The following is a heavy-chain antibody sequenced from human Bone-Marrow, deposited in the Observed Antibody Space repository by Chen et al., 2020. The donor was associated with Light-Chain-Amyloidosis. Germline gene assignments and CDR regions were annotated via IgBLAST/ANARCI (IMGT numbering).Heavy chain of an antibody. J-gene: IGHJ4*02. CDR1: GFTFSSYG. CDR2: IWYDGSNK. CDR3: ARDREDYYDSSGSFDY. V-gene: IGHV3-33*01. Sequence: QVQLVESGGGVVQPERSLRLSCPASGFTFSSYGMHWVRQAPGKGLEWVAVIWYDGSNKYYADSVKGRFTISRDNSKNTLYLQMNSLRAEDTAVYYCARDREDYYDSSGSFDYWGQGTLVTVSS. D-gene: IGHD3-22*01.